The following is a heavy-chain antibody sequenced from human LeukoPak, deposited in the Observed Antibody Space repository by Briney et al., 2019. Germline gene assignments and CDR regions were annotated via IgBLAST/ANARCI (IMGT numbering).Heavy chain of an antibody. CDR3: ARDFYILESGPLEY. CDR2: ISSSSSTI. Sequence: PGGSLRLSCAASGFTFSSYSMNWVRQAPGKGLEWVSYISSSSSTIYYADSVKGRFTISRDNAKNSLYLQMNSLRAEDTAVYYCARDFYILESGPLEYWGQGTLVTVSS. CDR1: GFTFSSYS. D-gene: IGHD3-3*01. V-gene: IGHV3-48*01. J-gene: IGHJ4*02.